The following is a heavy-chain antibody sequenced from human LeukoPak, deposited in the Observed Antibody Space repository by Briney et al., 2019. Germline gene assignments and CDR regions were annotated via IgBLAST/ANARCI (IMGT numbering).Heavy chain of an antibody. D-gene: IGHD3-22*01. CDR1: GGSISIYY. CDR2: IYYSGST. CDR3: ASVSSGYYYGAFDI. J-gene: IGHJ3*02. V-gene: IGHV4-59*08. Sequence: SETLSLTCTVYGGSISIYYWSWIRQPPGKGLEWIGYIYYSGSTNYNPSLKSRVTISVDTSKNQFSLKLSSVTAADTAVYYCASVSSGYYYGAFDIWGQGTMVTVSS.